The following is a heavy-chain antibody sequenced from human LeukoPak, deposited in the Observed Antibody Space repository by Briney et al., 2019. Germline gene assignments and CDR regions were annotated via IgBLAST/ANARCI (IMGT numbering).Heavy chain of an antibody. D-gene: IGHD3-22*01. CDR3: ARDYDYDSSGYSSD. CDR1: GFRFRLHS. J-gene: IGHJ4*02. Sequence: GGSLRLSCESSGFRFRLHSMTWVRQAAGKGLKWVSSVSGGADNSYYADSVKGRFTVSRDYSKNTLYLQMNSLRAEDTAVYYCARDYDYDSSGYSSDWGQGTLVTVSS. V-gene: IGHV3-23*01. CDR2: VSGGADNS.